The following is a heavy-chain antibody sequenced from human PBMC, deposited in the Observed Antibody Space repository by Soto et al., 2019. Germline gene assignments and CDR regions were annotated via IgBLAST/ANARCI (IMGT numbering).Heavy chain of an antibody. Sequence: SETLSLTCTVSGGSISSSSYYWGWIRPHPGKGLEWIGKINHSGSTNYNPSLKSRVTISVDTSKNQFSLKLSSVTAADTAVYYCARVSLRYFEWLYTDAFDYWGQGTLVTVSS. CDR1: GGSISSSSYY. J-gene: IGHJ4*02. D-gene: IGHD3-9*01. CDR3: ARVSLRYFEWLYTDAFDY. V-gene: IGHV4-39*07. CDR2: INHSGST.